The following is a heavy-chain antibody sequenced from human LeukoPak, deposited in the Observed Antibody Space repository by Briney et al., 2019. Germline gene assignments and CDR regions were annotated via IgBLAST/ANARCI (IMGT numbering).Heavy chain of an antibody. CDR2: VIFLRGAP. Sequence: SVKVSCKASGGNFNYGVSWVRQAPGQGLEWLGGVIFLRGAPNYAQKFQDRVTITSDESTTIAHMELSSLRSEDTAVYYCASPYSSSYGFDYWGQGTLVTVSS. J-gene: IGHJ4*02. D-gene: IGHD6-13*01. CDR1: GGNFNYG. V-gene: IGHV1-69*13. CDR3: ASPYSSSYGFDY.